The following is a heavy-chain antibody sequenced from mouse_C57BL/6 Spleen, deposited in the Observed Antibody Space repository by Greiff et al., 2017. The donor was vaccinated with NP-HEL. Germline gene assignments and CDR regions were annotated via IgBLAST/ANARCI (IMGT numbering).Heavy chain of an antibody. D-gene: IGHD3-2*02. J-gene: IGHJ4*01. CDR1: GYTFTDYN. CDR3: ARQLRLLNYAMDY. CDR2: INPNNGGT. Sequence: EVQLQQSGPELVKPGASVKIPCKASGYTFTDYNMDWVKQSHGKSLEWIGDINPNNGGTIYNQKFKGKATLTVDESSSTAYMELRSLTSEDTAVYYGARQLRLLNYAMDYWGQGTSVTVSS. V-gene: IGHV1-18*01.